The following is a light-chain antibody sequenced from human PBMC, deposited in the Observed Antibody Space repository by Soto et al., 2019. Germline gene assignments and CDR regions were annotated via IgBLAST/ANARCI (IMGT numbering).Light chain of an antibody. CDR2: KAS. V-gene: IGKV1-5*03. Sequence: DIQMTQSPSTLSGSVGDRVTITSRASQTFSSWLAWYQQKPGKAPKLLIYKASTLKSGVPSRFSGSGSGTEFTLTISSLQPDDFATYYCQHYNSYSEAFGQGTKVELK. CDR3: QHYNSYSEA. CDR1: QTFSSW. J-gene: IGKJ1*01.